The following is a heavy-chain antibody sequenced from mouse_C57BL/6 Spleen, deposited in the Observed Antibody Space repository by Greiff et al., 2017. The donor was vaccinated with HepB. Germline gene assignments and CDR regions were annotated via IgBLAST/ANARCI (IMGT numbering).Heavy chain of an antibody. V-gene: IGHV5-17*01. D-gene: IGHD3-2*02. Sequence: EVHLVESGGGLVKPGGSLKLSCAASGFTFSDYGMHWVRQAPEKGLEWVAYISSGSSTIYYADTVKGRFTISRDNAKNTLFLQMTSLRSEDTAMYYCARELRLPHYYAMDYWGQGTSVTVSS. J-gene: IGHJ4*01. CDR1: GFTFSDYG. CDR3: ARELRLPHYYAMDY. CDR2: ISSGSSTI.